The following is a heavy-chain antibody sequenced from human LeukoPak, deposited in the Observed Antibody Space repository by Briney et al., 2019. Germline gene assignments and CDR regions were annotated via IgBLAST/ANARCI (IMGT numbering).Heavy chain of an antibody. D-gene: IGHD3-16*01. CDR2: IIPIFGTA. V-gene: IGHV1-69*01. Sequence: SVTVSCKASGGTFSSYAISWVRQAPGQGLEWMGGIIPIFGTANYAQKFQGRVTITADESTSTAYMELSGLRSEDTAVYYCAREGGVFKWGMDVWGQGTTVTVSS. J-gene: IGHJ6*02. CDR1: GGTFSSYA. CDR3: AREGGVFKWGMDV.